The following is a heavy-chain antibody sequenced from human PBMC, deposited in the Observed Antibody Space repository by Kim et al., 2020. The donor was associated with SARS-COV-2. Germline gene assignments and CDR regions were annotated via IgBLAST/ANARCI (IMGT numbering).Heavy chain of an antibody. CDR1: GFTFSSYS. V-gene: IGHV3-21*01. CDR2: ISSSSSYI. J-gene: IGHJ6*02. CDR3: ARDYDSSGYYYGYYYGMDV. Sequence: GGSLRLSCAASGFTFSSYSMNWVRQAPGKGLEWVSSISSSSSYIYYADSVKGRFTISRDNAKNSLYLQMNSLRAEDTAVYYCARDYDSSGYYYGYYYGMDVWGQGTTVTVSS. D-gene: IGHD3-22*01.